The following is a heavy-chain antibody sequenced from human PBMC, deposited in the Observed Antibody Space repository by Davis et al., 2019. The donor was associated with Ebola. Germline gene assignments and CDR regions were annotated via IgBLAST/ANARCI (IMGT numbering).Heavy chain of an antibody. CDR1: GFTFSSYG. CDR3: ARDALSNWGLHYYYYGMDV. D-gene: IGHD7-27*01. Sequence: GGSLRLSCAASGFTFSSYGMHWVRQAPGKGLEWVAVISYDGSNKYYADSVKGRFTISRDNSKNTLYLQMNSLRAEDTAVYYCARDALSNWGLHYYYYGMDVWGQGTTVTVSS. J-gene: IGHJ6*02. CDR2: ISYDGSNK. V-gene: IGHV3-30*03.